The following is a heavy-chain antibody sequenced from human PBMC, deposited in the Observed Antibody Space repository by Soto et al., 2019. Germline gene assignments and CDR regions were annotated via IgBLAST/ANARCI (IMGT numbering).Heavy chain of an antibody. CDR1: GFTFSNYA. CDR2: ISGSSTST. Sequence: EVQLLESGGGLVQPGGSLRLSCAASGFTFSNYAMSWVRQAPGKGLEWVSAISGSSTSTYYADSVKGRFTISRDNSKNTLYLQMNSLRAEDTAVYYCAKDPSSGFAMENYFDYWGQGTLVTVSS. CDR3: AKDPSSGFAMENYFDY. V-gene: IGHV3-23*01. D-gene: IGHD3-10*01. J-gene: IGHJ4*02.